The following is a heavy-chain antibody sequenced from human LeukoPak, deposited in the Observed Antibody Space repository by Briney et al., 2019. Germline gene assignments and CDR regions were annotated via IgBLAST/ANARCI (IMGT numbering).Heavy chain of an antibody. Sequence: ASVKVSCKASGGTFSSYAISWVRQAPGQGLEWMGRIIPIFGTANYAQKFQGRVTITTDESTSTAYMELSSLRSEDTAVYYCARDCRDGYNFEYFDYWGRGTLVTVSS. CDR2: IIPIFGTA. CDR3: ARDCRDGYNFEYFDY. V-gene: IGHV1-69*05. D-gene: IGHD5-24*01. J-gene: IGHJ4*02. CDR1: GGTFSSYA.